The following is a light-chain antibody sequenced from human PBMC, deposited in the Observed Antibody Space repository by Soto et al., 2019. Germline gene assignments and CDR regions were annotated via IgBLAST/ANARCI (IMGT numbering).Light chain of an antibody. V-gene: IGKV3D-15*01. CDR3: QQYNNWPPYT. CDR2: CAS. CDR1: QSVSSN. J-gene: IGKJ2*01. Sequence: EIVMTQSPATLSVSPGERATLSCRASQSVSSNLAWYQQKPGQAPRLLIYCASTRATGIPARFSGSGCGTEFTLPISSLQSEDFAVYYCQQYNNWPPYTFGQGTKLEIK.